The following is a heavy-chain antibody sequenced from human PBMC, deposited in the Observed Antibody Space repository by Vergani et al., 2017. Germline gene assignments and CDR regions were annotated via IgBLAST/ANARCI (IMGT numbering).Heavy chain of an antibody. D-gene: IGHD6-19*01. J-gene: IGHJ5*02. CDR1: GYTFTSYY. V-gene: IGHV1-18*04. Sequence: QVQLVQSGAEVKKPGASVKVSCKASGYTFTSYYMHWVRQAPGQGLEWMGWISAYNGNTNYEQKLQCRVTRTTDTSTSTAYMELRSLRDDATAEYYGARDLGSGWYQEIQPWGQGTLVTVSS. CDR3: ARDLGSGWYQEIQP. CDR2: ISAYNGNT.